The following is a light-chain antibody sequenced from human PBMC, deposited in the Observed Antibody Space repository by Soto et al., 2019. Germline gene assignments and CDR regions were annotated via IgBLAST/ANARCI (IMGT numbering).Light chain of an antibody. Sequence: DLQMTQSPSSLSASVGDRVTITCRASQSISTYLNWYQQKPGRAPKLLIYAASSLQGGVPSRFSGSGSGTDFTLTISSLQPEDFATYYCQQSYSTPQETFGQGTKVEFK. V-gene: IGKV1-39*01. CDR2: AAS. J-gene: IGKJ1*01. CDR3: QQSYSTPQET. CDR1: QSISTY.